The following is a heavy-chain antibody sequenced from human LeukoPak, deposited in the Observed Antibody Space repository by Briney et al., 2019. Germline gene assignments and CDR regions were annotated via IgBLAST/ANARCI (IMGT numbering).Heavy chain of an antibody. J-gene: IGHJ4*02. Sequence: SETLSLTCTVSGGSISSYYWSWIRQHPGKGLEWIGYIDYSGSTYYNPSLKSRLTISVDTSRNQFSLRLSSVTAADTAVYFCATNIATPGENYWGQGTLVTVSS. CDR1: GGSISSYY. D-gene: IGHD6-13*01. CDR2: IDYSGST. V-gene: IGHV4-59*06. CDR3: ATNIATPGENY.